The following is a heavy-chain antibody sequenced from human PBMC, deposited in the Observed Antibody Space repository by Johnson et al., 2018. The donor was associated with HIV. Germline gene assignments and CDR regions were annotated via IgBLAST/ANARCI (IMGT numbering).Heavy chain of an antibody. D-gene: IGHD1-1*01. CDR2: TRYDGSNK. V-gene: IGHV3-30*02. CDR3: AKDRTGFDAFDI. J-gene: IGHJ3*02. Sequence: VQLVESGGGVVQPGRSLRLSCAASGFTFSSYGMHWVRQAPGKGLEWVAFTRYDGSNKYYADSVTGRFTISRDNSKNTLYLQMNSLRAEDTAVYYCAKDRTGFDAFDIWGQGTMVTVSS. CDR1: GFTFSSYG.